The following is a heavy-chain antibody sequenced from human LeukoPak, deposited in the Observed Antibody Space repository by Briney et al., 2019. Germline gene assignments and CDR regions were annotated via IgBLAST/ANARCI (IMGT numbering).Heavy chain of an antibody. CDR3: ARELPGFLYDSSGRFDY. V-gene: IGHV4-61*02. CDR1: GGSISSGSYY. J-gene: IGHJ4*02. D-gene: IGHD3-22*01. CDR2: IYTSGST. Sequence: PSQTLSLTCTVSGGSISSGSYYWSWIRQPAGKGLEWIGRIYTSGSTNYNPSLKSRVTISVDTSKNQFSLKLSSVTAADTAVYYCARELPGFLYDSSGRFDYWGQGTLVTVSS.